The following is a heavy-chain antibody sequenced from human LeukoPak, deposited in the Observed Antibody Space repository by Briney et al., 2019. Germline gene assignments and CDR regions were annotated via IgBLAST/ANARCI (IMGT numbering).Heavy chain of an antibody. V-gene: IGHV3-48*03. J-gene: IGHJ5*02. D-gene: IGHD3-10*01. CDR1: GFIFSNYE. Sequence: QPGGSLRLSCEASGFIFSNYEMNWVRQAPGKGLEWVSYISSSGSTIYYADSVKGRFTISRDNAKNSLYLQMNSLRAEDTAVYYCARLGGYYYGSGSYNNWFDPWGQGTLVTVSS. CDR3: ARLGGYYYGSGSYNNWFDP. CDR2: ISSSGSTI.